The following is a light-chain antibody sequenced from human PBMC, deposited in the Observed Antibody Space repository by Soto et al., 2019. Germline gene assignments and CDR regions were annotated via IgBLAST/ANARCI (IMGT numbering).Light chain of an antibody. CDR2: SAS. V-gene: IGKV1-39*01. J-gene: IGKJ1*01. CDR1: QTVTDY. CDR3: HQTYSTPQT. Sequence: DIQMTPSPSSLSASVGDRVTITCRAGQTVTDYLNWYQHKPGKAPKLLIYSASTLQSGVPSRFSGSGSGTDFTLTITSLQPEDFGTYYCHQTYSTPQTFGQGTKVDIK.